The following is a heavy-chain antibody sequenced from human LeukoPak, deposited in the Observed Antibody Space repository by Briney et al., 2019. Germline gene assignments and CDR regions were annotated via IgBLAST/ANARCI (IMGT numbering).Heavy chain of an antibody. CDR2: MNPNSGNT. V-gene: IGHV1-8*01. Sequence: ASVKVSCKASGYTFTSYDINWVRQAPGQGLEWMGWMNPNSGNTGYAQKFQGRVTMTRNTSISTAYMELSSLRSEDTAVYYCARLGYCSSTSCLRLDYWGQGTLVTVSS. CDR1: GYTFTSYD. J-gene: IGHJ4*02. CDR3: ARLGYCSSTSCLRLDY. D-gene: IGHD2-2*01.